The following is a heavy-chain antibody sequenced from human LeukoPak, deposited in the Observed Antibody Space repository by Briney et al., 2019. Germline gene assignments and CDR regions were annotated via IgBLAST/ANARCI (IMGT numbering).Heavy chain of an antibody. Sequence: GGSLRLSCAASGFTFSSYAVSWVRQAPGKGLEWVSAISGSGGSTYYADSVKGRFTISRDNSKNTLYLQMNSLRAEDTAVYYCAKDLTGYYKGEFDYWGQGTLVTVSS. CDR3: AKDLTGYYKGEFDY. CDR2: ISGSGGST. D-gene: IGHD3-9*01. CDR1: GFTFSSYA. V-gene: IGHV3-23*01. J-gene: IGHJ4*02.